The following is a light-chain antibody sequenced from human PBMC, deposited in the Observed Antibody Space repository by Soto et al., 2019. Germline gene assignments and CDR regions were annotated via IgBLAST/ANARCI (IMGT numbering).Light chain of an antibody. V-gene: IGKV1-5*03. CDR3: QHYNSYSDA. CDR2: KAS. J-gene: IGKJ1*01. Sequence: DIQMTQSPSTLSGSVGDRVTITCRASQTISSWLAWYQQNPGKAPKLLIYKASIFKSGVPSTLSGSGSGTEFPLTISSLQPDDLATYYCQHYNSYSDAFGQGTKV. CDR1: QTISSW.